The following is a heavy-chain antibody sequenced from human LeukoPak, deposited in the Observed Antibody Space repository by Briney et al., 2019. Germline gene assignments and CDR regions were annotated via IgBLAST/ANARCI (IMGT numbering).Heavy chain of an antibody. CDR1: GGSFSGYY. D-gene: IGHD2-15*01. CDR2: INHSGST. J-gene: IGHJ4*02. CDR3: ARAPSILGYCSGGSCYGRYFDY. V-gene: IGHV4-34*01. Sequence: PSETLSLTCAVYGGSFSGYYWSWIRQPPGKGLEWIGEINHSGSTNYNPSLKSRVTISVDTSKNQFSLKLSSVTAADTAVYYCARAPSILGYCSGGSCYGRYFDYWGQGTLVTVSS.